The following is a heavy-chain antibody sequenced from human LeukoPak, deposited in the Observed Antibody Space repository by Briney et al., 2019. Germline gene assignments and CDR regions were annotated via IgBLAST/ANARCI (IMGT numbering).Heavy chain of an antibody. D-gene: IGHD6-13*01. V-gene: IGHV4-38-2*02. CDR2: IYHSGST. CDR3: ARVLMYSSSWYYWYFDL. Sequence: PSETLSLTCTVSGYSISSGYYWGWIRQPPGKGLEWIGSIYHSGSTYYNPSLKSRVTISVDTSKNQFSLKLSSVTAADTAVYYCARVLMYSSSWYYWYFDLWGRGTLVTVSS. CDR1: GYSISSGYY. J-gene: IGHJ2*01.